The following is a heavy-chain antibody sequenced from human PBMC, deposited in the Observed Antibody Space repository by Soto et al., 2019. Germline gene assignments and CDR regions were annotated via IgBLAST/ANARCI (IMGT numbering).Heavy chain of an antibody. J-gene: IGHJ5*02. Sequence: SETLSLTCIVSGGSVSRSNWWSWVRQPPGKGPEWIGEIYHGGSTTYNPSLKSRATISVDKSENQFSLRLKSVTAADTAVYYCASVGSDYDNSGYYLPWGPGTLVTVSS. CDR3: ASVGSDYDNSGYYLP. CDR1: GGSVSRSNW. V-gene: IGHV4-4*02. D-gene: IGHD3-22*01. CDR2: IYHGGST.